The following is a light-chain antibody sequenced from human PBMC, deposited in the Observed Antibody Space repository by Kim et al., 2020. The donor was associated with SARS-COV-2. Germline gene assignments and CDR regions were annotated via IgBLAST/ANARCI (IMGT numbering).Light chain of an antibody. CDR1: KDISNY. J-gene: IGKJ2*01. V-gene: IGKV1-33*01. CDR3: QQYDNLPPYT. CDR2: DAA. Sequence: ASVGDRVTITCQASKDISNYLNWYQQKPGKAPKRLIYDAANLETGGPSRFSGSGSGTDFTFTISSLQPEDIATYYCQQYDNLPPYTFGQGTKLEI.